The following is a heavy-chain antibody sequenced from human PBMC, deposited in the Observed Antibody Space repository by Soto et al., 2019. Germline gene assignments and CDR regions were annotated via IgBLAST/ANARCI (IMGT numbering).Heavy chain of an antibody. J-gene: IGHJ4*02. CDR2: ISGSGGST. CDR1: GFTFSSYA. Sequence: GGSLRLSCAASGFTFSSYAMSWVRQAPGKGLEWVSAISGSGGSTYYADSVKGRFTISRDNSKNTLYLQMNSLRAEDTAVYYCAKDLWAWRAVYAILHPIDYWGQGTLVTVSS. D-gene: IGHD2-8*01. CDR3: AKDLWAWRAVYAILHPIDY. V-gene: IGHV3-23*01.